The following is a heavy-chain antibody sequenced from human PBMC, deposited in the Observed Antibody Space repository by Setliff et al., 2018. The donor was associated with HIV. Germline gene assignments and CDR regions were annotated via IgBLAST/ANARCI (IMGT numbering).Heavy chain of an antibody. Sequence: PSETLSLTCTVSGGSISGYYWSWIRQSPGKGLEWIGYIYSSGSTNFNPPLKSRVTLSIDTSKNQFSLNLTSMTAADTAVYFCVRHGYYYDFIDIWGQGTVVTVSS. D-gene: IGHD3-22*01. V-gene: IGHV4-4*09. CDR1: GGSISGYY. CDR2: IYSSGST. J-gene: IGHJ3*02. CDR3: VRHGYYYDFIDI.